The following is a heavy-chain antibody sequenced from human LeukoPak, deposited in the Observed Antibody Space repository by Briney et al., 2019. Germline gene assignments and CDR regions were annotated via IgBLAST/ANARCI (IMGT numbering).Heavy chain of an antibody. CDR3: AKDNRGDIAVAGTFVY. D-gene: IGHD6-19*01. CDR2: ISYDGSNK. V-gene: IGHV3-30*18. Sequence: GGSLRLSCAASGFTFSSYWMTWVRQAPGKGLEWVAVISYDGSNKYYADSVKGRFTISRDNSKNTLYLQMNSLRAEDTAVYYCAKDNRGDIAVAGTFVYWGQGTLVTVSS. CDR1: GFTFSSYW. J-gene: IGHJ4*02.